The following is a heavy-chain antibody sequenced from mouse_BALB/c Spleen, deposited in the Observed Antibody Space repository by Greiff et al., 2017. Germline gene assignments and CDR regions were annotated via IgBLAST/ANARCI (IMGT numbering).Heavy chain of an antibody. CDR1: GYTFTSYW. CDR3: ARIYYGNCFAY. D-gene: IGHD2-1*01. J-gene: IGHJ3*01. Sequence: QVQLQQSGAELAKPGASVKMSCKASGYTFTSYWMHWVKQRPGQGLEWIGYINPSTGYTEYNQKFKDKATLTADKSSSTAYMQLSSLTSEDSAVYYCARIYYGNCFAYWGQGTLVTVSA. CDR2: INPSTGYT. V-gene: IGHV1-7*01.